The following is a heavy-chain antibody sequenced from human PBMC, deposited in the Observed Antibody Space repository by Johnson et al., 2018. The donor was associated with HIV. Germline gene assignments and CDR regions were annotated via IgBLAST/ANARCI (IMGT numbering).Heavy chain of an antibody. J-gene: IGHJ3*02. Sequence: VQLVESGGGVVRPGGSLRLSCATSGFIFDEYGMSWVRQVPGKGLEWVAGINWNGGSKDYVDSVKGRFTISRDNAKNSLYLQMNSLRAEDTAVYYCARALLIAARPVGAFDIWGQGTMVTVSS. CDR2: INWNGGSK. CDR3: ARALLIAARPVGAFDI. V-gene: IGHV3-20*04. CDR1: GFIFDEYG. D-gene: IGHD6-6*01.